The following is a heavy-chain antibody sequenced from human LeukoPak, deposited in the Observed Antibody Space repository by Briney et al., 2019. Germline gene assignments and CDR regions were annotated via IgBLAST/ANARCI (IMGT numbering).Heavy chain of an antibody. CDR1: GGSISSYH. D-gene: IGHD2-15*01. V-gene: IGHV4-59*01. Sequence: SETLSLTCTVSGGSISSYHWSWIRQPPGKGLEWIGLIYYSGSTNYNPSLKSRVTISVDTSKRQFSLKVRSVTAADTAVYYCARTPGYCSGGSCYDSWGQGTLVAVSS. J-gene: IGHJ5*01. CDR2: IYYSGST. CDR3: ARTPGYCSGGSCYDS.